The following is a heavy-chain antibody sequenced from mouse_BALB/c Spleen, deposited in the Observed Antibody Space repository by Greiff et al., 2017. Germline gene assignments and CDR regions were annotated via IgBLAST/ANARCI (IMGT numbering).Heavy chain of an antibody. CDR1: GFTFSSYA. V-gene: IGHV5-9-4*01. CDR2: ISSGGSYT. CDR3: ARWLRYAMDY. Sequence: EVQVVESGGGLVKPGGSLKLSCAASGFTFSSYAMSWVRQSPEKRLEWVAEISSGGSYTYYPDTVTGRFTISRDNAKNTLFLQMTSLRSEDTAMYYCARWLRYAMDYWGQGTSVTVSS. J-gene: IGHJ4*01. D-gene: IGHD2-2*01.